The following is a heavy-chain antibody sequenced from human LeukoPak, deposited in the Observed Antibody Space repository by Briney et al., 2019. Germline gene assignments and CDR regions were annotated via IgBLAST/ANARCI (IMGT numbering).Heavy chain of an antibody. Sequence: SETLSLTCTVSGGSISSSSYYWGRIRQPPGKGLEWTGSIYYSGSTYYNPSLKSRVTISVDTSKNQFSLKLSSVAAADTAVYYCARHGGRARAIYGDYVRSVRWFDPWGQGTLVTVSS. J-gene: IGHJ5*02. V-gene: IGHV4-39*01. CDR2: IYYSGST. CDR1: GGSISSSSYY. D-gene: IGHD4-17*01. CDR3: ARHGGRARAIYGDYVRSVRWFDP.